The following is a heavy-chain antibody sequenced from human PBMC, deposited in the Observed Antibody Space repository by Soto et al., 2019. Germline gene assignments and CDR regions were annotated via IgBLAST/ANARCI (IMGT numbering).Heavy chain of an antibody. D-gene: IGHD6-19*01. CDR3: AKDYSSGWYGGYYNYYGMDV. Sequence: QVQLVESEGSVVQPGRSLRLSCAASGFTFSSYGMHWVRQAPGKGLEWVAVISYDGSNKYYADSVKGRFTISRDNSKNTLYLQMNSLRAEDTAVYYCAKDYSSGWYGGYYNYYGMDVWGQGTTVTVSS. CDR2: ISYDGSNK. V-gene: IGHV3-30*18. CDR1: GFTFSSYG. J-gene: IGHJ6*02.